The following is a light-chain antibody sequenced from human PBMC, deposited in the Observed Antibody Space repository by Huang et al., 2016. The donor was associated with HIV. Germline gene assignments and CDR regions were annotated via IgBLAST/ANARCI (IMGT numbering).Light chain of an antibody. CDR1: QSVSSY. V-gene: IGKV3-11*01. J-gene: IGKJ3*01. CDR2: DAS. CDR3: QQLSIFT. Sequence: EIVLTQSPATLSLSPGERATLSCRASQSVSSYLAWYQQKPGQAPRLLIYDASNRATGIPARFSGSGSGTDFTLTISSLEPEDFAVYYCQQLSIFTFGPGTKVDIK.